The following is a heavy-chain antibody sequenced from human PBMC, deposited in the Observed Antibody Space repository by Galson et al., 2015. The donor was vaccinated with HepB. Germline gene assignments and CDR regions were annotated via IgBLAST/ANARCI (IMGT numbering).Heavy chain of an antibody. CDR1: GFTVSKSY. CDR2: IYSGGHA. J-gene: IGHJ4*02. Sequence: CAVSGFTVSKSYVSWVRQAPGKGLEWHSVIYSGGHAFYADSVQGRFTISRDTSKNTVYLQMRSLRAEDTAVYYCASPFCIGGNCYPLWYWGQGTLVTVSS. D-gene: IGHD2-15*01. V-gene: IGHV3-53*01. CDR3: ASPFCIGGNCYPLWY.